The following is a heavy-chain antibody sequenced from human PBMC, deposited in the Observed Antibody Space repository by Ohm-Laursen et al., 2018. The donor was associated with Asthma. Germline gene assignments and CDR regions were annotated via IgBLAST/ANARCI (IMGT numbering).Heavy chain of an antibody. Sequence: SLRLSCAASGFTFDDYGMHWVRQAPGRGLEWVSGISWNSGGIGYADSVKGRFTISRDNAKNTLYLQMNSLRAEDTAVYYCARVGSFAYFDYWGQGTLVTVSS. CDR2: ISWNSGGI. CDR1: GFTFDDYG. J-gene: IGHJ4*02. D-gene: IGHD1-26*01. V-gene: IGHV3-9*01. CDR3: ARVGSFAYFDY.